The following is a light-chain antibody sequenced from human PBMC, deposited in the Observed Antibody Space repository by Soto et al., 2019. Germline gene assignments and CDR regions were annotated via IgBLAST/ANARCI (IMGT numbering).Light chain of an antibody. V-gene: IGKV3-15*01. J-gene: IGKJ1*01. CDR2: GAS. CDR3: QQYNNWPGT. CDR1: QSVSSN. Sequence: EIVLTQSPASLSLSPLEIATLSFTASQSVSSNLAWYQQKPGQAPRLLIYGASTRATGIPARFSGSGSGTEFTLTISSLQSEDFAVYYCQQYNNWPGTFGQGTKVDIK.